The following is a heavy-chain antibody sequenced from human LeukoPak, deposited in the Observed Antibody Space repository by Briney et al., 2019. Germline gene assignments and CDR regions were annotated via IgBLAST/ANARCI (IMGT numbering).Heavy chain of an antibody. CDR2: IYSGGST. CDR3: ARDPTVVAATFFDY. V-gene: IGHV3-53*01. CDR1: GFTVSSNY. J-gene: IGHJ4*02. D-gene: IGHD2-15*01. Sequence: PGGSLRLSCAASGFTVSSNYMSWVRQAPGKGLEWVSVIYSGGSTYYADSVKGRFTISRDNAKNSLYLQMNSLRAEDTAVYYCARDPTVVAATFFDYWGQGTLVTVSS.